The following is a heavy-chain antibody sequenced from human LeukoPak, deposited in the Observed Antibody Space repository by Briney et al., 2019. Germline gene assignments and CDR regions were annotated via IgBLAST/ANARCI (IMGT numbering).Heavy chain of an antibody. Sequence: GESLRLSCAASGFTFTNYVMNWVRQAPGKGLEWVSSITGTADKTYDADSVKGRFTISRDNSKNTLSLQMSSLRVEDTAIYYCARRGGSRGWGAFDIWGQGTIVTVSS. D-gene: IGHD6-19*01. J-gene: IGHJ3*02. V-gene: IGHV3-23*01. CDR1: GFTFTNYV. CDR2: ITGTADKT. CDR3: ARRGGSRGWGAFDI.